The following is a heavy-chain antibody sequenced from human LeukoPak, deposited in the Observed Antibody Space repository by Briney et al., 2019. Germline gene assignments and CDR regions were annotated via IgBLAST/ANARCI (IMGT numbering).Heavy chain of an antibody. CDR1: GGSISSYY. CDR2: IYYSGST. D-gene: IGHD1-26*01. Sequence: SETLSLTCTVSGGSISSYYWSWVRQPPGKGLEWIGYIYYSGSTNYNPSLKSRVTISVDTSKNQFSLKLSSVTAADTAVYYCAREVGAFDIWGQGTMVTVSS. V-gene: IGHV4-59*01. CDR3: AREVGAFDI. J-gene: IGHJ3*02.